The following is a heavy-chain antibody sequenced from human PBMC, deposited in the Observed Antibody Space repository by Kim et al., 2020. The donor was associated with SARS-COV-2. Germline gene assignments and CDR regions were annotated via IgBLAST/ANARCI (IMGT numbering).Heavy chain of an antibody. Sequence: GGSLRLSCAASGFTFSDYYMSWIRQAPGKGLEWVSYISSSGSTIYYADSVKGRFTISRDNAKNSLYLQMNSLRAEDTAVYYCARDPSSSYSSSFDYWGQGTLVTVSS. CDR2: ISSSGSTI. CDR3: ARDPSSSYSSSFDY. D-gene: IGHD6-13*01. V-gene: IGHV3-11*04. J-gene: IGHJ4*02. CDR1: GFTFSDYY.